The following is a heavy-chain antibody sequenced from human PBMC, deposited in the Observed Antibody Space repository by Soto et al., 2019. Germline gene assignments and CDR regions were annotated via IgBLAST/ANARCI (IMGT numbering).Heavy chain of an antibody. CDR1: GPSISRCFYY. J-gene: IGHJ4*02. V-gene: IGHV4-38-2*01. D-gene: IGHD5-12*01. CDR3: ARYGYSDSARLLDY. Sequence: ESLSPTCAVSGPSISRCFYYWGWVRHPPGKGLEWIGSIYHSGSTYYNPSLKSRVTLSVDTSKNQLSLKLSSVTAADTAVYYCARYGYSDSARLLDYWGQ. CDR2: IYHSGST.